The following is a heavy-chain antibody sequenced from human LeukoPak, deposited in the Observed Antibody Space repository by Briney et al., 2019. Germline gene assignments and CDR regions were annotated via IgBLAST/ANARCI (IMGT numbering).Heavy chain of an antibody. Sequence: PGGSLRLSCAISGFTVSSYSMNWVRQAPGKGLEWVSSISSSSSYIYYADSVKGRFTISRDNAKNSLYLQMNSLRAEDTAVYYCARGQRIAVAHYDYWGQGTLVTVSS. CDR3: ARGQRIAVAHYDY. D-gene: IGHD6-19*01. J-gene: IGHJ4*02. CDR1: GFTVSSYS. V-gene: IGHV3-21*01. CDR2: ISSSSSYI.